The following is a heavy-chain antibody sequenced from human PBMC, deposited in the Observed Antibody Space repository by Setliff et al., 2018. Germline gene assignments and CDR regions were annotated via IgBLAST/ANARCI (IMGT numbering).Heavy chain of an antibody. CDR2: MYSSGST. D-gene: IGHD3-3*01. Sequence: PSETLSLTCTVSGGPINSDRYYWGWIRQPPGKGLEWIGSMYSSGSTYYNPSLKSRVTISVDTSQNQFSLKLSSVTAADTAAYYCASHPRVTIFGVVAFDYLGQGILVTVSS. CDR3: ASHPRVTIFGVVAFDY. J-gene: IGHJ4*02. CDR1: GGPINSDRYY. V-gene: IGHV4-39*01.